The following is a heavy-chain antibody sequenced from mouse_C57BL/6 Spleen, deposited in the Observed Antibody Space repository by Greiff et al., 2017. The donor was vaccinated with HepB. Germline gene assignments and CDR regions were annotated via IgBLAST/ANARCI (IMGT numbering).Heavy chain of an antibody. J-gene: IGHJ4*01. CDR3: ARHRPHYAMDY. CDR2: ISSGGSYT. V-gene: IGHV5-6*01. CDR1: GFTFSSYG. Sequence: EVKLVESGGDLVKPGGSLKLSCAASGFTFSSYGMSWVRQTPDKRLEWVATISSGGSYTYYPDSVKGRFTISRDNAKNTLYLQMSSLKSEDTAMYYCARHRPHYAMDYWGQGTSVTVSS.